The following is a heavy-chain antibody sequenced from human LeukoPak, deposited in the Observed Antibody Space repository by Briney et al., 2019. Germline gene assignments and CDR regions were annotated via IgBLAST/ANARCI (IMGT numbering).Heavy chain of an antibody. J-gene: IGHJ5*02. CDR3: ARGLYDILTGYYIYNWFDP. D-gene: IGHD3-9*01. CDR2: INHSGST. CDR1: GGSFSGYY. Sequence: PSETLSLTCAVYGGSFSGYYWSWIRQPPGKGLEWIGEINHSGSTNYNPSLKSRVTISVDTSKNQFSLKPSSVTAADTAVYYCARGLYDILTGYYIYNWFDPWGQGTLVTVSS. V-gene: IGHV4-34*01.